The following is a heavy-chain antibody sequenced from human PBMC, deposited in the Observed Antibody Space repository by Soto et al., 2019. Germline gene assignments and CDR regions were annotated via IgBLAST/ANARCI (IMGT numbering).Heavy chain of an antibody. J-gene: IGHJ6*02. D-gene: IGHD6-19*01. CDR2: IIPICGTA. V-gene: IGHV1-69*01. Sequence: QVQLVQSGAEVKKPGSSVKVSCQASGGTFSRYAISWVRQAPGQGLEWMGGIIPICGTANYAQKFQGRVTITGDESTSTAYMELSSLRSEDTAVYYCARDGSGWYFRVYYYGMDVWGQGATVTVSS. CDR3: ARDGSGWYFRVYYYGMDV. CDR1: GGTFSRYA.